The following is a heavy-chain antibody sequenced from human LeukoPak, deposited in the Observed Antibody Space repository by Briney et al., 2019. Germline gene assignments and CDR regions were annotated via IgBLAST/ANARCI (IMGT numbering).Heavy chain of an antibody. D-gene: IGHD2-2*01. Sequence: PSETLCLTCNVSGISISDGRYYWAWIRQRPGRGLEWIGYKYYSGSAKYNPALKRRLTISIDTPDNQFSLHLSYVTAADTAMYYCATPYCSSLSCLDVFNIWGQGRMVTVSS. CDR1: GISISDGRYY. J-gene: IGHJ3*02. CDR3: ATPYCSSLSCLDVFNI. V-gene: IGHV4-31*03. CDR2: KYYSGSA.